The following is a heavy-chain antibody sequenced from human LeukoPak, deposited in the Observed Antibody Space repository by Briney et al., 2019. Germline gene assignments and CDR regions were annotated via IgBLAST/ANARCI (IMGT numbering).Heavy chain of an antibody. V-gene: IGHV3-30*02. CDR2: IRYDGSNK. J-gene: IGHJ4*02. D-gene: IGHD2-15*01. CDR1: GFTFSSYG. CDR3: ARNDPPGGSCLGY. Sequence: PGGSLRLSCAASGFTFSSYGMHWVRQAPGKGLEWVAFIRYDGSNKYYADSVKGRFTISRDNSKNTLYLQMNSLRAEDTAVYYCARNDPPGGSCLGYWGQGTLVTVSS.